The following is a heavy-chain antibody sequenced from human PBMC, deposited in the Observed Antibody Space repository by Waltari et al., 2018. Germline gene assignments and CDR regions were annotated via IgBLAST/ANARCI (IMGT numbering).Heavy chain of an antibody. CDR1: GGTFSSYA. V-gene: IGHV1-69*04. Sequence: QVQLVQSGAEVKKPGSSVKVSCKASGGTFSSYAISWVRQAPGQGLEWMGGIIPILGIANYAQKFQGRVTITADESTSTAYMELSSLRSEDTAVYCCVTVGGYVSCARCEFDPWGQGTLVTVSS. D-gene: IGHD5-12*01. CDR3: VTVGGYVSCARCEFDP. J-gene: IGHJ5*02. CDR2: IIPILGIA.